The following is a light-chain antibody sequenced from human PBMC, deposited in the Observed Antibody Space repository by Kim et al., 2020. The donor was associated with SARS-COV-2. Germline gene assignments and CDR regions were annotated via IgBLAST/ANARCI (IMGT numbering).Light chain of an antibody. Sequence: DIQMTQSPSTLSASIGDRVTITCRASQSINTWLAWYQQKPGKAPKVLINDASNLESRVPSRFSGSGSATEFTLTITSLQHDDFATYYCQQYKSLSTFGGGTKVDIK. CDR3: QQYKSLST. CDR2: DAS. CDR1: QSINTW. V-gene: IGKV1-5*01. J-gene: IGKJ4*01.